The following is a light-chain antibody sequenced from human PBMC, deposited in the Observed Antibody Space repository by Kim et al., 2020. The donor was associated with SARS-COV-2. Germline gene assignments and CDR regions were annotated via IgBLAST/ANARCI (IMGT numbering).Light chain of an antibody. J-gene: IGKJ4*01. CDR2: GAS. CDR1: QSVSSSY. Sequence: EIVLTQSPGTLSLSPGERATLSCRASQSVSSSYLAWYQQKPGQAPRLLIYGASSRATGIPDRFSGSGSGTDFTITISRLEPEDFAVYYCQQYSSSPLTFGGGTKVDIK. CDR3: QQYSSSPLT. V-gene: IGKV3-20*01.